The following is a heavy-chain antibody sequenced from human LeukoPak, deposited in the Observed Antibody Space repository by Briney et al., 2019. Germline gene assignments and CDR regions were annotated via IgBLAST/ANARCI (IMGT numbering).Heavy chain of an antibody. CDR2: INDSGST. J-gene: IGHJ4*02. D-gene: IGHD4/OR15-4a*01. Sequence: SETLSLTCAVYGGSSGYYWSWIRQSPGKGLEWIGEINDSGSTNCNPSLKNRVTLSVDTSKNQFSLRLSSVTAADTAVYYCARRLVDGAASQVSDDWGQGTLVTVSS. CDR1: GGSSGYY. CDR3: ARRLVDGAASQVSDD. V-gene: IGHV4-34*01.